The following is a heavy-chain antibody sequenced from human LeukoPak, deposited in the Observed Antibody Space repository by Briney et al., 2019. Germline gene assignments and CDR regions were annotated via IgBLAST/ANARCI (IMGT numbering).Heavy chain of an antibody. Sequence: PGGSLRLSCAASGFTFSSYAMSWVRQAPGKGLEWVSAISGSGGSTYYADSVKGRFTISRDNSKNTLYLQMNSLRAEDTAVYYCAKGSARVRGVIQTYYFDYWDQGTLVTVSS. V-gene: IGHV3-23*01. CDR1: GFTFSSYA. D-gene: IGHD3-10*01. CDR3: AKGSARVRGVIQTYYFDY. J-gene: IGHJ4*02. CDR2: ISGSGGST.